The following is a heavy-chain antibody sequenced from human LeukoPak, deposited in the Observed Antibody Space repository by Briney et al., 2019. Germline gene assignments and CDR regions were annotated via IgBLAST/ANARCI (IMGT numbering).Heavy chain of an antibody. V-gene: IGHV4-31*11. CDR1: GGSISSGGYS. CDR2: IYYSGSP. CDR3: ARYGSGSLDY. D-gene: IGHD3-10*01. J-gene: IGHJ4*02. Sequence: SQTLSLTCAVSGGSISSGGYSWSWIRQHPGRGLEWIGYIYYSGSPYYSPSLKSRVTISVDTSKKQFSLRLSSVTAADTAVYYCARYGSGSLDYWGQGILVTVSS.